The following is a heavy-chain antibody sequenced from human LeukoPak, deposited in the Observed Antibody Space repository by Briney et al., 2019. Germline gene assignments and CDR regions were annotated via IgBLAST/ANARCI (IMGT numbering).Heavy chain of an antibody. CDR2: ISSSSSNI. CDR3: ARDRVPYDSIGYCSLDAFDI. Sequence: GGSLRLSCAASGFTFSSYSMNWVRQAPGKGLEWVSSISSSSSNIYYADSVKGRFTISRDNAKNSLYLQMNSQRAEDTAVYYCARDRVPYDSIGYCSLDAFDIWGQGTMVTVSS. J-gene: IGHJ3*02. D-gene: IGHD3-22*01. V-gene: IGHV3-21*01. CDR1: GFTFSSYS.